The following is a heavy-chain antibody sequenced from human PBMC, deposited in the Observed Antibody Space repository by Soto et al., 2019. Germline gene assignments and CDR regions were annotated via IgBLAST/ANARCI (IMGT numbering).Heavy chain of an antibody. CDR1: GGSISNFY. D-gene: IGHD4-4*01. J-gene: IGHJ6*02. CDR3: ARDHYDYSSAKYYYYAMDV. V-gene: IGHV4-59*01. CDR2: IDYSGST. Sequence: PSETLSLTCTVSGGSISNFYWTWIRQPPGKGLEWIGYIDYSGSTNYNPSLKSRVTISVDTSKNQFSLKLSSVTAADTAVYYCARDHYDYSSAKYYYYAMDVWGQGTTVTVSS.